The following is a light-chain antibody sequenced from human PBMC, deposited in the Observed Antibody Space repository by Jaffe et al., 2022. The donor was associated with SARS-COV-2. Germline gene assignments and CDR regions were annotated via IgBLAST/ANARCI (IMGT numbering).Light chain of an antibody. CDR2: GAS. V-gene: IGKV1-5*03. CDR3: HQYNSLRT. Sequence: DIQMTQSPSTLSASVGDRVTITCRASQSISNFLAWYQHKPGKAPKLLIFGASSLQRGVPSRFSGSGAGTDFTLTITSLQPDDSATYYCHQYNSLRTFGQGTKVEIK. CDR1: QSISNF. J-gene: IGKJ1*01.